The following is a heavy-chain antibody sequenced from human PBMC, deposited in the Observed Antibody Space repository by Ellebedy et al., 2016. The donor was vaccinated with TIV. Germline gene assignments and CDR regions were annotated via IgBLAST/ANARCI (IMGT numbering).Heavy chain of an antibody. J-gene: IGHJ2*01. Sequence: MPSETLSLTCNDSGDSIRSFYWSWVRQSPGKGLEWIGYVHSSWGANYDPSLENRVPMFVDTSKNQISLKLSSVTDADTAVYYCVKMAAMSSYFSFHLWGRGTLVTVSS. D-gene: IGHD5-24*01. CDR2: VHSSWGA. CDR1: GDSIRSFY. CDR3: VKMAAMSSYFSFHL. V-gene: IGHV4-59*03.